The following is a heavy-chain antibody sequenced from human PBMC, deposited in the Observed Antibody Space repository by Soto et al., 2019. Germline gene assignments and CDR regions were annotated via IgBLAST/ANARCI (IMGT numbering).Heavy chain of an antibody. D-gene: IGHD6-13*01. Sequence: SLTCAVYGGSFSGYYWSWIRQPPGKGLEWIGEINHSGSTNYNPSLKSRVTISVDTSKNQFSLKLSSVTAADTAVYYCARGSGIAAAGSNWFDPWGQGTLVTVSS. J-gene: IGHJ5*02. CDR3: ARGSGIAAAGSNWFDP. V-gene: IGHV4-34*01. CDR2: INHSGST. CDR1: GGSFSGYY.